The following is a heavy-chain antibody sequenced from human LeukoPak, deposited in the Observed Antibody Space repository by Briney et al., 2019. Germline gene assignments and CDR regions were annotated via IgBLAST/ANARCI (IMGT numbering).Heavy chain of an antibody. J-gene: IGHJ4*02. CDR3: ARISGSSWYWVY. CDR2: ISSSSSYI. CDR1: GFSFSTYW. Sequence: GGSLRLSCTASGFSFSTYWMSWVRQTPGKGLEWVSSISSSSSYIYYADSVKGRFTISRDNAKNSLYLQMNSLRAEDTAVYYCARISGSSWYWVYWGQGTLVTVSS. V-gene: IGHV3-21*01. D-gene: IGHD6-13*01.